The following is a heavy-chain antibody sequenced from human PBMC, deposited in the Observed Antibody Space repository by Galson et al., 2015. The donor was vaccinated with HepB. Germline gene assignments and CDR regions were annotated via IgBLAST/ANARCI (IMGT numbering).Heavy chain of an antibody. CDR2: INAGNGNT. Sequence: SVKVSCKASGYTFTTYALHWVRQAPRQRLESMGWINAGNGNTKYSQKFQGRVTITRDTSASTAYMELSSLRSEDTAVYYCARTGDILTGYYNFDYWGQGTLVTVSS. J-gene: IGHJ4*02. CDR3: ARTGDILTGYYNFDY. D-gene: IGHD3-9*01. V-gene: IGHV1-3*01. CDR1: GYTFTTYA.